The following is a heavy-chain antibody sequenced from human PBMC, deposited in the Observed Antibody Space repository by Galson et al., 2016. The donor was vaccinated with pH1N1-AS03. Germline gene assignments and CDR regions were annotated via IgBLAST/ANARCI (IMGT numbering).Heavy chain of an antibody. CDR1: GFIFNNHW. CDR3: ARDGMRGDACDI. Sequence: SLRLSCAASGFIFNNHWMHWVRQPPGEGLVWVSRIDNDGGNTDYADSVKGRFIISRDNAKNTLYLEMNSLRVEDTSVYYCARDGMRGDACDIWGQGTMVTVSP. D-gene: IGHD1-1*01. J-gene: IGHJ3*02. V-gene: IGHV3-74*01. CDR2: IDNDGGNT.